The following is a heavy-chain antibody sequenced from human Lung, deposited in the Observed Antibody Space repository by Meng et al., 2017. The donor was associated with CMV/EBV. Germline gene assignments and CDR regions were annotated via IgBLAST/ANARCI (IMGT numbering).Heavy chain of an antibody. CDR1: GDSISSTSYY. CDR3: ASQMGGCDAFWSGYYSSFDS. D-gene: IGHD3-3*01. J-gene: IGHJ4*02. CDR2: FYSRGST. V-gene: IGHV4-39*01. Sequence: LXCTVSGDSISSTSYYWGWIRQPPGKGLEGIGGFYSRGSTYYNPSPKGRVTISVDTSKNQFSMKLSSVTAADTAVYYGASQMGGCDAFWSGYYSSFDSXGQGTLVTVSS.